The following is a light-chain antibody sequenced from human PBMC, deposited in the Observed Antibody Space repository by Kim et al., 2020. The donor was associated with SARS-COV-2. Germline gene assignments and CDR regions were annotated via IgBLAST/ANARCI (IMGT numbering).Light chain of an antibody. CDR2: KVS. Sequence: DVVMTQSPLSLPVTLGQPASISCRSSQSLVYSDGNTYLNWFQQRPGQSPRRLIYKVSNRDSGVPDRFSGSGSGTDFTLKISRVGGEDVGVYYCMQGIHPITFGQGTRLEIK. CDR1: QSLVYSDGNTY. J-gene: IGKJ5*01. V-gene: IGKV2-30*01. CDR3: MQGIHPIT.